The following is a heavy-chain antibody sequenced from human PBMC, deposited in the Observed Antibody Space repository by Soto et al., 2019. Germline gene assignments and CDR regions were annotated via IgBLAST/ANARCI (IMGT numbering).Heavy chain of an antibody. CDR3: ARRDLDPMTGDYYFDS. CDR1: GGSINSNY. Sequence: SETLSLTCTVSGGSINSNYWSWIRQPPGKGLEWLGYIYDSGSAKYNPSLKSRVSISVDMSKNQFFLNMRSVTAADTAVYFCARRDLDPMTGDYYFDSWGQGTLVTVS. V-gene: IGHV4-59*01. CDR2: IYDSGSA. D-gene: IGHD2-21*02. J-gene: IGHJ4*02.